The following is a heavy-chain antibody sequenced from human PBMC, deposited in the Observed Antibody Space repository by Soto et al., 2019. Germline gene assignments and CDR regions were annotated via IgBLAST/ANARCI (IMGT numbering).Heavy chain of an antibody. CDR1: GFTFSSYG. J-gene: IGHJ6*02. CDR3: AKDLYYGSGSYYYYYGMDV. Sequence: LRLSCAASGFTFSSYGMHWVRQAPGKGLEWVAVISYDGSNKYYADSVKGRFTISRDNSKNTLYLQMNSLRAEDTAVYYCAKDLYYGSGSYYYYYGMDVWGQGTTVTVSS. D-gene: IGHD3-10*01. V-gene: IGHV3-30*18. CDR2: ISYDGSNK.